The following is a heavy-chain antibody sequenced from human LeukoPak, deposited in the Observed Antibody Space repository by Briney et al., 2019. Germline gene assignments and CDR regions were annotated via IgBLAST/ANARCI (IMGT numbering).Heavy chain of an antibody. Sequence: GGSLRLSCAASGFTFSSYSMNWVRQAPGKGLEWVSSISSSSSYIYYADSVKGRFTISRDNAKNSLYLQMNSLRAEDTAVYYCARDQGYYDFWSGPDAFDIWGQGTMVTVSS. CDR2: ISSSSSYI. CDR1: GFTFSSYS. D-gene: IGHD3-3*01. CDR3: ARDQGYYDFWSGPDAFDI. J-gene: IGHJ3*02. V-gene: IGHV3-21*01.